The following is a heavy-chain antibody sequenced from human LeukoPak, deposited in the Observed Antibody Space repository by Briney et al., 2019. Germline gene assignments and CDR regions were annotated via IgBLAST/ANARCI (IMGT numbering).Heavy chain of an antibody. CDR1: GGSISSSSYY. D-gene: IGHD4-23*01. V-gene: IGHV4-39*07. Sequence: IPSETLSLTCTVSGGSISSSSYYWGWIRQPPGKGLEWIGSIYYSGSTYYNPSLKSRVTISVDTSKNQFSLKLSSVTAADTAVYYCARVLRNFKYSLYGGNHPGLYYYYYMDVWGKGTTVTVSS. CDR2: IYYSGST. J-gene: IGHJ6*03. CDR3: ARVLRNFKYSLYGGNHPGLYYYYYMDV.